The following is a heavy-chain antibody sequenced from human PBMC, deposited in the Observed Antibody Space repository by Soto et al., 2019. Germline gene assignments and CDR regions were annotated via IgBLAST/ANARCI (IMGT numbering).Heavy chain of an antibody. D-gene: IGHD2-15*01. CDR3: AREKYCSGGSCYPGYFDY. CDR2: ISSSGSTI. J-gene: IGHJ4*02. V-gene: IGHV3-21*04. CDR1: GFTFSSYA. Sequence: GGSLRLSCAASGFTFSSYAMSWVRQAPGKGLEWVSAISSSGSTIYYADSVKGRFTISRDNAKNSLYLQMNSLRAEDTAVYYCAREKYCSGGSCYPGYFDYWGQGTLVTVSS.